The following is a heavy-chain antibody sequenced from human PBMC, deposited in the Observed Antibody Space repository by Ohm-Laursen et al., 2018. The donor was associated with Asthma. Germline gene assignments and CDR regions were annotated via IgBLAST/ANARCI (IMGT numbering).Heavy chain of an antibody. J-gene: IGHJ5*02. CDR3: ARGVSIAAAGSYNWFDP. D-gene: IGHD6-13*01. CDR2: IYYSGST. CDR1: GGSIGSGGYY. Sequence: SETLSLTCTVSGGSIGSGGYYWSWIRQHPGKGLEWIGYIYYSGSTYYNPSLKSRVTISVDTSKNQFSLKLSSVTAADTAVYYCARGVSIAAAGSYNWFDPWGQGTLVTVSS. V-gene: IGHV4-31*03.